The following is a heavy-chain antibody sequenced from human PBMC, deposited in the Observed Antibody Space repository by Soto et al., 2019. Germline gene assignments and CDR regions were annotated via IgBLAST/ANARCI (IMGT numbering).Heavy chain of an antibody. J-gene: IGHJ3*02. CDR1: GFTVSSNY. Sequence: EVQLVESGGGLVQPGGSLRLSCAASGFTVSSNYMSWARQAPGKGLEWVSVIYSGGSTYYADSVKGRFTISRDNSKNTVYLQMNSLRVEDTAVYYCARGPSGYGFDIWGQGTMVTVSS. D-gene: IGHD3-10*01. CDR2: IYSGGST. V-gene: IGHV3-66*01. CDR3: ARGPSGYGFDI.